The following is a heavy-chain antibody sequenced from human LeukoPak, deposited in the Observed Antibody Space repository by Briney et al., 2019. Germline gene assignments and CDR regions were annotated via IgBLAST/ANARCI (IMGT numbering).Heavy chain of an antibody. J-gene: IGHJ4*02. CDR1: GYTFTSCG. Sequence: ASVKVSCKASGYTFTSCGISWVRQAPGQGLEWMGWISAYNGNTNYAQKLQGRVTMTTDTSTSTAYMELRSLRSDDTAVYYCARAGRRDGYNYEDYWGQGTLVTVSS. V-gene: IGHV1-18*01. CDR2: ISAYNGNT. D-gene: IGHD5-24*01. CDR3: ARAGRRDGYNYEDY.